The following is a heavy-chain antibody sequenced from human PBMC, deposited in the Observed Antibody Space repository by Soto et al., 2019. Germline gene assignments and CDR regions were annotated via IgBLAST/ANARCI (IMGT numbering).Heavy chain of an antibody. V-gene: IGHV3-30-3*01. Sequence: QVQLVESGGGVVQPGRSLRLSCAGSGFSLSSYTMHWVHQAPGKGLEWVALISFDSSSKHYADSVKGRFSISRDNSKNTLYLQMDSLRPDDTALYYCARDRLRLGELSLIGYFDSWGQGTLVTVSS. J-gene: IGHJ4*02. D-gene: IGHD3-16*02. CDR1: GFSLSSYT. CDR3: ARDRLRLGELSLIGYFDS. CDR2: ISFDSSSK.